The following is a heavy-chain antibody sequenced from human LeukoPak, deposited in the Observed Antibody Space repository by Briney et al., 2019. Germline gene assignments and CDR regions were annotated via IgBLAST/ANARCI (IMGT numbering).Heavy chain of an antibody. Sequence: GGSLRLSCAASGFTFSSYAMSWVRQAPGKGLEWVSAISGSGGSTYYADSVQGRFTISRDNAKNTLYLQMNSLRAEDTAVYYCARTIPYYYGMDVWGQGTTVTVSS. V-gene: IGHV3-23*01. CDR2: ISGSGGST. D-gene: IGHD1-1*01. CDR1: GFTFSSYA. J-gene: IGHJ6*02. CDR3: ARTIPYYYGMDV.